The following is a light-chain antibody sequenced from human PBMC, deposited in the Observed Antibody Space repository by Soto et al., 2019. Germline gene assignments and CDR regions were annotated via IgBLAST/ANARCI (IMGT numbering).Light chain of an antibody. CDR3: QQYGSSPWT. CDR1: QTIRSNY. Sequence: EIVLTQSPGTLTLSQGERATLSCRASQTIRSNYLAWYQQRPGQAPRLLIYGASSRATDIPDGFSGSASGTDFTLTILRLEPEDFAVYYCQQYGSSPWTFGQGTKVDIK. CDR2: GAS. J-gene: IGKJ1*01. V-gene: IGKV3-20*01.